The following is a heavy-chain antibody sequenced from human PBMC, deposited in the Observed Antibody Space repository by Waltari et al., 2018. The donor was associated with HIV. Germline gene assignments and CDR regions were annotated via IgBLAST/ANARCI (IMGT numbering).Heavy chain of an antibody. CDR2: IYWNADK. D-gene: IGHD3-3*01. V-gene: IGHV2-5*01. J-gene: IGHJ6*02. CDR1: GFSLSTSGVG. CDR3: AHRRGTIFGVVDHYYYGMDV. Sequence: QITLKESGPTLVKPTQTLTLTCTFSGFSLSTSGVGVGWIRQPPGKALEWLALIYWNADKRYSPSMKSRITITKDTSKNQVVLRMTNMDPVDTATYYCAHRRGTIFGVVDHYYYGMDVWGQGTTVTVSS.